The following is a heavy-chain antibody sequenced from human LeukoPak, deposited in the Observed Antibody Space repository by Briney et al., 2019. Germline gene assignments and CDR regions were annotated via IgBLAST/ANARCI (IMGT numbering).Heavy chain of an antibody. V-gene: IGHV4-30-2*01. D-gene: IGHD5-24*01. Sequence: TLSLTCTVSGGSISSGGYYWSWIRQPPGKGLEWIGYIYHSGSTYYNPSLKSRVTISVDTSKNQFSLKLSSVTAADTAVYYCARVGKRERYYFDYWGQGTLVTVSS. J-gene: IGHJ4*02. CDR1: GGSISSGGYY. CDR3: ARVGKRERYYFDY. CDR2: IYHSGST.